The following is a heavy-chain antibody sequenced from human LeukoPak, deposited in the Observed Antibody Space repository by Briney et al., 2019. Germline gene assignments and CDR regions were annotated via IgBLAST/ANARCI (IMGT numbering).Heavy chain of an antibody. D-gene: IGHD4-17*01. CDR2: VTGSGGST. CDR3: AKDKTTVTTFSSY. V-gene: IGHV3-23*01. J-gene: IGHJ4*02. CDR1: GFTFSSYP. Sequence: GGSLRLSCAASGFTFSSYPMTWVRQAPGKGLEWVSTVTGSGGSTYYSDSVKGRFTISRDNSKNTLFLQMKSLRAEDTAVYYCAKDKTTVTTFSSYWGQGTLVTVSS.